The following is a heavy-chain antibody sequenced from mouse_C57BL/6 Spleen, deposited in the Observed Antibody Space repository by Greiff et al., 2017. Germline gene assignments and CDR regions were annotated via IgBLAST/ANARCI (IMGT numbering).Heavy chain of an antibody. CDR3: ARGDGYYAFAY. CDR1: GYTFTSYW. Sequence: VQLQQSGAELVMPGASVKLSCKASGYTFTSYWMHWVKQRPGQGLEWIGEIDPSDSYTNYNQKFKGKSTLTVDKSSSTAYMQLSSLTSEDSAVYYCARGDGYYAFAYWGQGTLVTVSA. D-gene: IGHD2-3*01. CDR2: IDPSDSYT. J-gene: IGHJ3*01. V-gene: IGHV1-69*01.